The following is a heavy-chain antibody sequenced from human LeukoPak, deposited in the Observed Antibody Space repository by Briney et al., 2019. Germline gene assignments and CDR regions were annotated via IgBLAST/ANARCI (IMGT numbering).Heavy chain of an antibody. CDR3: ASEAAAGFPFDY. J-gene: IGHJ4*02. V-gene: IGHV1-46*01. CDR1: GYTFTSYY. CDR2: INPSGGST. D-gene: IGHD6-13*01. Sequence: ASVKVSCKASGYTFTSYYMHWVRQAPGQGLEWMGIINPSGGSTSYAQKFRGRVTMTRDTSTSTVYMELSSLRSEGTAVYYCASEAAAGFPFDYWGQGTLVTVSS.